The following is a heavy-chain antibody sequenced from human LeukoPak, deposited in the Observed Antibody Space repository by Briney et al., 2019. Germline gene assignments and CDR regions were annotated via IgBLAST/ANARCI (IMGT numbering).Heavy chain of an antibody. D-gene: IGHD3-16*01. CDR1: GYTFTSYG. CDR3: ARDLGVRRPYYFDY. J-gene: IGHJ4*02. Sequence: ASVKVSCKASGYTFTSYGISWVRQAPGQGLEWMGWISAYNGNTNYAQKLQGRVTMTTDTSTSTAYMELRSLRPDDTAVYYCARDLGVRRPYYFDYWGQGTLVTVSS. CDR2: ISAYNGNT. V-gene: IGHV1-18*01.